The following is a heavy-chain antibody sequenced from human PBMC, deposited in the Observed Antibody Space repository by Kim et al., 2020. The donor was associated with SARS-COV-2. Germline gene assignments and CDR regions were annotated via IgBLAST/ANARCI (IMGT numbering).Heavy chain of an antibody. Sequence: GGSLRLSCAASGFTFSSYGMHWVRQAPGKGLEWVAVISYDGSKKYHADSVRGRFTISRDNSNNTLYLQMNSLRAEDTALYYCARPYFDGGGYYYAHYWGRGTLVTVSS. J-gene: IGHJ4*02. CDR2: ISYDGSKK. D-gene: IGHD3-22*01. CDR1: GFTFSSYG. CDR3: ARPYFDGGGYYYAHY. V-gene: IGHV3-33*05.